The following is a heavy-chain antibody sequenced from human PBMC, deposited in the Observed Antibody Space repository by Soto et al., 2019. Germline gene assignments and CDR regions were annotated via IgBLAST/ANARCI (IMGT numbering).Heavy chain of an antibody. CDR1: GFTFSSYS. V-gene: IGHV3-21*01. J-gene: IGHJ4*02. Sequence: GGSLRLSCAASGFTFSSYSMNWVRQAPGKGLEWVSSISSSSSYIYYADSVKGRFTISRDNAKNSLYLQMNSLRAEDTAVCYGGRAAQQQLVRVGYYLDYWGQGTLVTVSS. CDR2: ISSSSSYI. D-gene: IGHD6-13*01. CDR3: GRAAQQQLVRVGYYLDY.